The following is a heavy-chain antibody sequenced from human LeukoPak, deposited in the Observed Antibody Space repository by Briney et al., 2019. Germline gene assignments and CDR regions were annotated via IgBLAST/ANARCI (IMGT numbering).Heavy chain of an antibody. V-gene: IGHV4-59*08. Sequence: SETLSLTCTVSGGSITSYYWNWIRQPPGKGLEWIGYIYSSGSTVYNPSLRSRVTISLDTSRNQFSLNLTSVTAADTAVYYCARRPLPYYLGPWGQGALVTVSS. D-gene: IGHD3-22*01. CDR1: GGSITSYY. CDR3: ARRPLPYYLGP. J-gene: IGHJ5*02. CDR2: IYSSGST.